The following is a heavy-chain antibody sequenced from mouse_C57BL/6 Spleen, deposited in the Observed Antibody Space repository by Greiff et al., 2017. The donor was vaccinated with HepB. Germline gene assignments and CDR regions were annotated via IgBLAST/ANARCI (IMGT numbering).Heavy chain of an antibody. CDR1: GFSLTSYG. CDR3: ASRDYGNPFAY. J-gene: IGHJ3*01. V-gene: IGHV2-6*01. D-gene: IGHD2-1*01. CDR2: IWGVGST. Sequence: VQLVESGPGLVAPSQSLSITCTVSGFSLTSYGVDWVRQSPGKGLEWLGVIWGVGSTNYNSALKSRLSISKDNSKSQVFLKMNSLQTDDTAMYYCASRDYGNPFAYWGQGTLVTVSA.